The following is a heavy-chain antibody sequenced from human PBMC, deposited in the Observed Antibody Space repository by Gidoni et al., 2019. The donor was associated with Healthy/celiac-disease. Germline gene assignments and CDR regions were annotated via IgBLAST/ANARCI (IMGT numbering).Heavy chain of an antibody. J-gene: IGHJ4*02. CDR1: GFTFSSYG. D-gene: IGHD4-17*01. CDR2: IWYDGSNK. Sequence: QVQLVESGGGVVQPGRSLRLSCAASGFTFSSYGMHWVRQAPGKGLEWVAVIWYDGSNKYYADSVKGRFTISRDNSKNTLYLQMNSLRAEDTAVYYCARMGDYGDYSASYWGQGTLVTVSS. V-gene: IGHV3-33*01. CDR3: ARMGDYGDYSASY.